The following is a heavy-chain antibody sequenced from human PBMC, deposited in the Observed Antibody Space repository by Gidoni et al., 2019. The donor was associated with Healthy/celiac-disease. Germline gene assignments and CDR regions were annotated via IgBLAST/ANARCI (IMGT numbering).Heavy chain of an antibody. CDR1: GFTFSSYA. Sequence: EVQLLESGGALVQPGGSLRLSCAASGFTFSSYAMSWVPQAPGKGLEWVSAISGSGGSTYYADSVKGRFTISRDNSKNTLYLQMNSLRAEDTAVYYCAKSGYSYGYLDYWGQGTLVTVSS. D-gene: IGHD5-18*01. CDR2: ISGSGGST. J-gene: IGHJ4*02. CDR3: AKSGYSYGYLDY. V-gene: IGHV3-23*01.